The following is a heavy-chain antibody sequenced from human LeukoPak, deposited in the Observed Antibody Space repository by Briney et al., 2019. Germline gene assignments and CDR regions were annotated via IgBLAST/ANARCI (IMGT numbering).Heavy chain of an antibody. D-gene: IGHD3-9*01. J-gene: IGHJ6*02. Sequence: GGSLRLSCAASGFTFSSYAMHWVRPAPGKGLEYVSAISSNGGSTYYANSVKGRFTISRDNSKNTLYLQMGSLRAEDMAVYYCASSDFDWPDYGMDVWGQGTTVTVSS. CDR3: ASSDFDWPDYGMDV. V-gene: IGHV3-64*01. CDR2: ISSNGGST. CDR1: GFTFSSYA.